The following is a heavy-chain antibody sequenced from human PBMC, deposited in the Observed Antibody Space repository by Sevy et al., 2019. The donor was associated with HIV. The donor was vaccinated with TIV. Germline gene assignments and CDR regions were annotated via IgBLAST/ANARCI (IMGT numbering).Heavy chain of an antibody. CDR2: ISYDGSNK. D-gene: IGHD6-13*01. CDR1: GFTFSSYA. Sequence: GGSLRLSCAASGFTFSSYAMHWVRQAPGKGLEWVAVISYDGSNKYYADSVKGRFTISRDNSKNTLYLQMNSLRPEDTAVYYCARDGLVAAAGYYFDYWGQGTLVTVSS. CDR3: ARDGLVAAAGYYFDY. V-gene: IGHV3-30-3*01. J-gene: IGHJ4*02.